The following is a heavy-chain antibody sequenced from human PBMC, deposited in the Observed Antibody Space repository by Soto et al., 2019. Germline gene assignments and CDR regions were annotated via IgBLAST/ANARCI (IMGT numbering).Heavy chain of an antibody. V-gene: IGHV1-3*05. Sequence: QVQLVQSGAEEKKPGASVKVSCKASGYTFTSYAMHWVRQAPGQRLEWMGWINAGNGNTKYSQKFQARVTITRDTSARTAKMELSSLRSEDTAVYYCMRRSGYYLIDDYWRQGTLVTVSS. J-gene: IGHJ4*02. CDR1: GYTFTSYA. CDR2: INAGNGNT. D-gene: IGHD3-22*01. CDR3: MRRSGYYLIDDY.